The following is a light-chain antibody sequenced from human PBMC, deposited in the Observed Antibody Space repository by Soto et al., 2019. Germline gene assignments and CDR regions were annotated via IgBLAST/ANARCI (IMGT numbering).Light chain of an antibody. J-gene: IGKJ1*01. CDR3: QHYNSYSEA. CDR1: QTISSW. Sequence: DIQMTQSPSTLSGSVGDRVTITCRASQTISSWLAWYQQKPGKAPKLLIYKASTVKSGVPSRFSGSGSGTEFTLTISSLQPDDCATYYGQHYNSYSEAFGQGTKVELK. CDR2: KAS. V-gene: IGKV1-5*03.